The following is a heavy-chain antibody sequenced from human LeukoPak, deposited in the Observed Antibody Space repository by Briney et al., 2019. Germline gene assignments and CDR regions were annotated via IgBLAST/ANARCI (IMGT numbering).Heavy chain of an antibody. CDR3: ARDRLLWFGEPPSYFDY. J-gene: IGHJ4*02. Sequence: GGSLRLSCEASGFTFSDYYMSWIRQAPGKGLEWVSYISSSSSYTNYADSVKGRFTISRDNAKNSLYLQTNSLRAEDMAVYYCARDRLLWFGEPPSYFDYWGQGTLVTVSS. CDR2: ISSSSSYT. V-gene: IGHV3-11*05. D-gene: IGHD3-10*01. CDR1: GFTFSDYY.